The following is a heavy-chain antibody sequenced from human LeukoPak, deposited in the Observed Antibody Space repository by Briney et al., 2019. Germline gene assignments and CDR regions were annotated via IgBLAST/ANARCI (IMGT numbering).Heavy chain of an antibody. CDR1: GFTFSSYS. D-gene: IGHD3-9*01. CDR3: AKVAYYDILTGYYRLEYYFDY. Sequence: GGSLRLSCAASGFTFSSYSMNWVRQAPGKGLEWVSSISSSSSYIYYADSVKGRFTISRDNSKNTLYLQMNSLRAEDTAVYYCAKVAYYDILTGYYRLEYYFDYWGQGTLVTVSS. CDR2: ISSSSSYI. V-gene: IGHV3-21*01. J-gene: IGHJ4*02.